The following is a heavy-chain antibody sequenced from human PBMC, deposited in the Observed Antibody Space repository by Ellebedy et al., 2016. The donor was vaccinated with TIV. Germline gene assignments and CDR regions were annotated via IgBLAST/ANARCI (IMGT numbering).Heavy chain of an antibody. CDR3: ARTSSSRYEWFDP. CDR2: ISSGGSTI. Sequence: GESLKISCAASGFTFSDYYMSWIRQAPGKGLEWVSYISSGGSTIYYADSVKGRFTISRDNAKNSLYLRVNSLRAEDTAVYYCARTSSSRYEWFDPWGQGTLVTVSS. J-gene: IGHJ5*02. D-gene: IGHD6-13*01. V-gene: IGHV3-11*01. CDR1: GFTFSDYY.